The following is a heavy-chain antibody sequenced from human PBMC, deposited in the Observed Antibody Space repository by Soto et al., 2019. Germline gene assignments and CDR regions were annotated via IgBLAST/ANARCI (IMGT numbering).Heavy chain of an antibody. CDR1: GGSFSGYY. V-gene: IGHV4-34*01. D-gene: IGHD3-22*01. Sequence: SETLSLTCAVYGGSFSGYYWSWVRQPPGKGLQWIGEIHHSGRTHYNPSLKSRVTMSIDTSKNQFSLKLSSVTAADTAVYYCVRGFYDSRGYSSPLDIWGLGILVTVSS. CDR2: IHHSGRT. CDR3: VRGFYDSRGYSSPLDI. J-gene: IGHJ4*02.